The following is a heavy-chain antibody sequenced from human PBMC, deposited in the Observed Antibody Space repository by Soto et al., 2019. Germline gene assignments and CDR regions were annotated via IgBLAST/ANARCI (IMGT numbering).Heavy chain of an antibody. Sequence: ASVKVSCKASGYTFTSYGISWARHAPGQGLEWMGWISAYNGNTNYAQKIQGRVTMTTDTSTSTAYMELRSLRSDDTAVYYCARAVDYYDSSGYYTHEYFQHWGQGTLVTVSS. D-gene: IGHD3-22*01. V-gene: IGHV1-18*01. CDR2: ISAYNGNT. CDR1: GYTFTSYG. CDR3: ARAVDYYDSSGYYTHEYFQH. J-gene: IGHJ1*01.